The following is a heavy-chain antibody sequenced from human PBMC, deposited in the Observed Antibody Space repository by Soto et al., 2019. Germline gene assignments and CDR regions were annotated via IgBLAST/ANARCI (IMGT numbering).Heavy chain of an antibody. D-gene: IGHD2-21*01. V-gene: IGHV4-59*08. Sequence: PSETLSLTCTVSGGSISSYYWSWIRQPPGKGLEWIGYIYYTGSTNYNPSLKSRVTISVDTSKNQFSLQLSSVTAADTAVYYCARLGAYYQSLGPWGPGTLVTVSS. CDR3: ARLGAYYQSLGP. J-gene: IGHJ5*02. CDR1: GGSISSYY. CDR2: IYYTGST.